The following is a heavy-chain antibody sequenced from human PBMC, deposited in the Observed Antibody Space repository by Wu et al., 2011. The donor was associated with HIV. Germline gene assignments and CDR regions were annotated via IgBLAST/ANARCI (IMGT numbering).Heavy chain of an antibody. CDR3: ARNFRSIVIPTWPLDY. D-gene: IGHD2/OR15-2a*01. Sequence: QVQLVQSGAEVKKPGASVKVSCKASGYTFISYGISWVRQAPGQGPEWMGWISVYNGNTKYAQKLQGRVTMTIDRSTSTAYMELRSLRSDDTAVYYCARNFRSIVIPTWPLDYWAREPWSSSP. CDR1: GYTFISYG. CDR2: ISVYNGNT. V-gene: IGHV1-18*01. J-gene: IGHJ4*02.